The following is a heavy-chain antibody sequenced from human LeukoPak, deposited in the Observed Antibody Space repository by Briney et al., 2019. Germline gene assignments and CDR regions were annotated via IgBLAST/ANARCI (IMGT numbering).Heavy chain of an antibody. Sequence: PGGSLRLSCAASGFTFTNYSMNWVRQAPGKGLEWVSSISRSSSYIYYGDSVKGRFTISRDNAKNSLYLQMNSLRAEDTAVYCCARDSGNYLDAFDIWGQGTMVTVSS. V-gene: IGHV3-21*01. CDR1: GFTFTNYS. CDR2: ISRSSSYI. CDR3: ARDSGNYLDAFDI. J-gene: IGHJ3*02. D-gene: IGHD1-7*01.